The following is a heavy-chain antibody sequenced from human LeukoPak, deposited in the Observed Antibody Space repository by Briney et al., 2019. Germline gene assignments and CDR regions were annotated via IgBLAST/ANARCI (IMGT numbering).Heavy chain of an antibody. CDR2: IYHSGST. V-gene: IGHV4-4*02. D-gene: IGHD3-10*01. J-gene: IGHJ3*02. CDR1: GGSISSSNW. CDR3: ASRSMVRGVLDAFDI. Sequence: SETLSLTCAVSGGSISSSNWWSWVRQPPGKGLEWIGEIYHSGSTNYNPSLKSRVTISVDKSKNQFSLKLSSVTAADTAVYYCASRSMVRGVLDAFDIWGQGTMVTVSS.